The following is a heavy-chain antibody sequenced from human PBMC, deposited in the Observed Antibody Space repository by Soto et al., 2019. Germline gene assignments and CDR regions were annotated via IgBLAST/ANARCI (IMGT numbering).Heavy chain of an antibody. J-gene: IGHJ3*02. CDR2: VNAGNGDT. CDR3: ARASSHHDGFDM. Sequence: QVQLVQSGAEVKKPGASVKVSCKASGYTFSTYTMHWVRQAPGQRFEWMGWVNAGNGDTRYSQKFQARVTITRDTFATTGYMELSSLTSEDTAVYYCARASSHHDGFDMWGQGTKVTVSS. CDR1: GYTFSTYT. V-gene: IGHV1-3*01.